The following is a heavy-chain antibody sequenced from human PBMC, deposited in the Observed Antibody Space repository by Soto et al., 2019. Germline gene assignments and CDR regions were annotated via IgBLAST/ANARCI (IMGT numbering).Heavy chain of an antibody. CDR3: ARGRDYGSGLDFDP. CDR1: GYPFTSYD. Sequence: ASVKVSCKASGYPFTSYDINWVRQATGQGLEWMGWMNPNSGNTGYAQKFQGRVTMTRNTSISTAYMELSSLRSEDTAVYYCARGRDYGSGLDFDPWGQGTLVTVSS. CDR2: MNPNSGNT. J-gene: IGHJ5*02. V-gene: IGHV1-8*01. D-gene: IGHD3-10*01.